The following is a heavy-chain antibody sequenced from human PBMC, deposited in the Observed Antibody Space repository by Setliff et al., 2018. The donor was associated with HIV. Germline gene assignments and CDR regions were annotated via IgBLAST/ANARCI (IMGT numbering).Heavy chain of an antibody. CDR2: INHSGST. CDR3: ARSNPGITAGLLAY. J-gene: IGHJ4*02. CDR1: GGSLSGYY. Sequence: PSETLSLTCAVYGGSLSGYYWSWIRQPPGKGLEWIGEINHSGSTNYNPSLKSRVTISVDTSKNQISLKLNSVTAADTATYYCARSNPGITAGLLAYWGPGTLVTVSS. V-gene: IGHV4-34*01. D-gene: IGHD6-13*01.